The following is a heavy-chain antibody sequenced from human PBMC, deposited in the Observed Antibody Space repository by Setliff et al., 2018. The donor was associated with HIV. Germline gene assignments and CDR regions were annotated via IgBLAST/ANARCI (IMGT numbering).Heavy chain of an antibody. CDR2: INAGNGKT. CDR3: ASSTVTVFGVVPYYFDY. J-gene: IGHJ4*02. CDR1: GSTFSRYG. V-gene: IGHV1-3*01. Sequence: GASVKVSCKASGSTFSRYGLHWVRQAPGQRLEWMGWINAGNGKTKYSQKFQSRVAITRDTSARKAYMELSSLRSEDTAVYYCASSTVTVFGVVPYYFDYWGQGTLVT. D-gene: IGHD3-3*01.